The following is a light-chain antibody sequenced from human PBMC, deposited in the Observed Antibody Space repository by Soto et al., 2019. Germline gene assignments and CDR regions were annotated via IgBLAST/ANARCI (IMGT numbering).Light chain of an antibody. V-gene: IGKV3-20*01. Sequence: EIVLTQSPGTLSLSPGERATLSCRASQSVSSSYLAWYQHKPGQAPRLLIYGASSRATGIPDRFSGSGSGTDFTLTISRLETEDFAVYYRQQYGGSPHTVGQGTKLEIK. CDR2: GAS. J-gene: IGKJ2*01. CDR3: QQYGGSPHT. CDR1: QSVSSSY.